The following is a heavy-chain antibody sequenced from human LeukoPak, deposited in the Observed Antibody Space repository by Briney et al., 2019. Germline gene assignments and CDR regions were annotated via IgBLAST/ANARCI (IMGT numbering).Heavy chain of an antibody. CDR2: IYYSGST. D-gene: IGHD3-10*01. CDR3: ARQYGSGSSYTPVVDL. CDR1: GGSISSHYY. Sequence: PSETLSLTCTVSGGSISSHYYWIWIRQPPGKGLEWIGSIYYSGSTHYNPSLKSRVTISVDTSKNQFSLKLNSLTAAETAVYYCARQYGSGSSYTPVVDLWGQGTLVTVSS. J-gene: IGHJ4*02. V-gene: IGHV4-39*01.